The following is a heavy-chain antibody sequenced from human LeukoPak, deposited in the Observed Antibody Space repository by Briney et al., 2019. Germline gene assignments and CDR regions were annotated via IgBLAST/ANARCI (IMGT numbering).Heavy chain of an antibody. CDR2: INAGNGNT. CDR3: ATLTGPRRPFDY. D-gene: IGHD1-1*01. Sequence: ASVKVSCKASGYTFTSYAMHWVRQAPGQRLEWMGWINAGNGNTKYSQKFQGRVTMTRDTSTSTAYMELFSLKSENTAVYYCATLTGPRRPFDYWGQGTLVTVSS. CDR1: GYTFTSYA. V-gene: IGHV1-3*01. J-gene: IGHJ4*02.